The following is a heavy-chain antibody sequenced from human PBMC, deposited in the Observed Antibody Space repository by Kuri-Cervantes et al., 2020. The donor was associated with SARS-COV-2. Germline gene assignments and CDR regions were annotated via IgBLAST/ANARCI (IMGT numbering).Heavy chain of an antibody. J-gene: IGHJ4*02. D-gene: IGHD1-7*01. CDR2: IYSSGST. V-gene: IGHV4-59*01. CDR1: GGSISSYY. Sequence: SETLSLTCTVSGGSISSYYWSWIRQPQGKGLEWIGYIYSSGSTNYNPSLKSRVTISVDTSKNQLSLKLRSVTAADTAVYYCAREWHYYIDYWGQGTLVTVSS. CDR3: AREWHYYIDY.